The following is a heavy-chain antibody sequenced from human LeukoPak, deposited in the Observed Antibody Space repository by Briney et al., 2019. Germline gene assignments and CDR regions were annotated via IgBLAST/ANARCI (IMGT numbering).Heavy chain of an antibody. D-gene: IGHD1-26*01. V-gene: IGHV4-59*08. CDR3: ARRRERRRTDRFDYFDY. CDR2: FCYTANT. CDR1: GGSIRTYC. J-gene: IGHJ4*02. Sequence: SETLSLTCTVSGGSIRTYCWNWIRQPPGKGLEWIGFFCYTANTDYNPSLKSRVTISIDTSKNQFSLKLSSVTAADTAVYYCARRRERRRTDRFDYFDYWGQGALVAVSS.